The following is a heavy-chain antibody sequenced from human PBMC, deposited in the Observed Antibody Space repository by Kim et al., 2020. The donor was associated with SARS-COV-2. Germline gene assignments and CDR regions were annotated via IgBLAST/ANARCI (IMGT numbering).Heavy chain of an antibody. CDR2: IYYSGST. D-gene: IGHD6-19*01. CDR3: ARVASSIAVAVAFDP. CDR1: GGSISSYY. V-gene: IGHV4-59*01. J-gene: IGHJ5*02. Sequence: SETLSLTCTVSGGSISSYYWSWIRQPPGKGLEWFGYIYYSGSTNYNPSLKSRVTISVDTSKNQFSLKLSSVTAADTAVYYCARVASSIAVAVAFDPWGQGTLVTVSS.